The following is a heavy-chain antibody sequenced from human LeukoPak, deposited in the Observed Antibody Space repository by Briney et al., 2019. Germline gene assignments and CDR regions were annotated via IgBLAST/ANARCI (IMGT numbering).Heavy chain of an antibody. CDR1: GYSISSGYY. CDR3: ARHGTLKERLSITTIDY. D-gene: IGHD3-3*01. V-gene: IGHV4-38-2*01. CDR2: IYHSGST. J-gene: IGHJ4*02. Sequence: NTSETLSLTCAVSGYSISSGYYWGWIRQPPGKGLEWIGSIYHSGSTYYNPSLKSRITISVDTSKNQFSLKLSSVTAADTAVYYCARHGTLKERLSITTIDYWGQGTLVTVSS.